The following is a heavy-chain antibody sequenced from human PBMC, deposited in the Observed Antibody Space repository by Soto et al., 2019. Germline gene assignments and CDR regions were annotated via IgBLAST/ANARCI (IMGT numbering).Heavy chain of an antibody. CDR1: GFTFSSYA. CDR2: ISYDGSNK. Sequence: QVQLVESGGGVVQPGRSLRLCCAASGFTFSSYAMHWVRQAPGKGLEWVAVISYDGSNKYYADSVKGRFTISRDNSKNTLYLQMNSLRAEDTAGYYCALQEDLIAAAEYWGQGTLVTVSS. CDR3: ALQEDLIAAAEY. V-gene: IGHV3-30-3*01. J-gene: IGHJ4*02. D-gene: IGHD6-13*01.